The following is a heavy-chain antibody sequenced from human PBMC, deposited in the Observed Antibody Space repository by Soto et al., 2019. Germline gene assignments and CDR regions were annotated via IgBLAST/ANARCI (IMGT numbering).Heavy chain of an antibody. J-gene: IGHJ5*02. CDR2: IWYDGSNK. D-gene: IGHD3-16*01. CDR3: ARDLYEGGKGFRFDP. CDR1: GFTFSSYG. Sequence: QVRLVESGGGVVQPGRSLRLSCAASGFTFSSYGMHWVRQAPGKGLEWVAVIWYDGSNKYYADSVKGRFTISRDNSKNTLYLQMNSLRAEDTAVYYCARDLYEGGKGFRFDPWGQGTLVTVSS. V-gene: IGHV3-33*01.